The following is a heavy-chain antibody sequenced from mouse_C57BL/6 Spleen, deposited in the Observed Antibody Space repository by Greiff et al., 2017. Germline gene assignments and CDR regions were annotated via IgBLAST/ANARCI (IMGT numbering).Heavy chain of an antibody. D-gene: IGHD2-4*01. CDR3: ARRGLHYAMDY. J-gene: IGHJ4*01. V-gene: IGHV1-26*01. Sequence: EVQLQQSGPELVKPGASLKISCKASGYTFTDYYMNWVKQSHGKSLEWIGDINPNNGGTSYNQKFKGKATLTVDKSSSTAYMELRSLTSEDSAVYYCARRGLHYAMDYKGQKTSVTVSS. CDR2: INPNNGGT. CDR1: GYTFTDYY.